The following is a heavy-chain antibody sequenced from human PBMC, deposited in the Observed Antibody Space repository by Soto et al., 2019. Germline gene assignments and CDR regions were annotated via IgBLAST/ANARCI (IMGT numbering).Heavy chain of an antibody. Sequence: QVQLVQSGAEVKKPGASVMVSCKASGYTFTSYAMHWVRQAPGQRLEWMGWINAGNGNTKYSQKFQGRVTITRDTSASTAYMELSSLRSEDTAVYYCARGGSLYWYFDIWGRGTLVTVSS. CDR2: INAGNGNT. D-gene: IGHD1-26*01. V-gene: IGHV1-3*01. CDR1: GYTFTSYA. CDR3: ARGGSLYWYFDI. J-gene: IGHJ2*01.